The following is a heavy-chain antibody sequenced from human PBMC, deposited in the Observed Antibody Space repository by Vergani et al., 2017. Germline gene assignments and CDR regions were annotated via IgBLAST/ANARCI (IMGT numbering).Heavy chain of an antibody. CDR3: ARALVRGVRNYYYYYGMDV. Sequence: QLQLQESGPGLVKPSETLSLTCTVSGGSISSSSYYWGWIRQPPGKGLEWIGSIYYSGSTYYNPSLKSRVTISVDTSKNQFSLKLSSVTAADTAVYYGARALVRGVRNYYYYYGMDVWGQGTTVTVSS. D-gene: IGHD3-10*01. V-gene: IGHV4-39*07. CDR2: IYYSGST. CDR1: GGSISSSSYY. J-gene: IGHJ6*02.